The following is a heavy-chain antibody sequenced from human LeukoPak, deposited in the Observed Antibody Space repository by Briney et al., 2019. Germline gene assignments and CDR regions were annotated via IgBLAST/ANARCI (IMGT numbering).Heavy chain of an antibody. CDR3: ARARIAARPLDY. V-gene: IGHV4-34*01. CDR1: GGSFSGYY. Sequence: PSETLSLICAVYGGSFSGYYWSWIRQPPGKGLEWIGEINHSGSTNYNPSLKSRVTISVDTSKNQFSLKLSSVTAADTAVYYCARARIAARPLDYWGQGTLVTVSS. D-gene: IGHD6-6*01. CDR2: INHSGST. J-gene: IGHJ4*02.